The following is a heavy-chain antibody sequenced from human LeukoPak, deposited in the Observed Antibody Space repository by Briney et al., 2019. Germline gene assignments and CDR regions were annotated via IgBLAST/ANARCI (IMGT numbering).Heavy chain of an antibody. J-gene: IGHJ3*02. Sequence: GGSLRLSCAVSGFTFSSNWMHWVRQVQGGGLVWISQINGDGGSSGHADFVEGRLTISRDNAKNTLYLQMNSLRAEDTAVYYGAKGGGRGSLDIWGQGTMVTVSS. CDR1: GFTFSSNW. D-gene: IGHD3-10*01. V-gene: IGHV3-74*01. CDR3: AKGGGRGSLDI. CDR2: INGDGGSS.